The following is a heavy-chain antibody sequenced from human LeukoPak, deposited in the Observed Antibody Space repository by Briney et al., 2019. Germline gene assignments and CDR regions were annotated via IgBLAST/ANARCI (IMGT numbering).Heavy chain of an antibody. CDR1: GFTFNSYE. CDR2: ISDSGNSI. J-gene: IGHJ4*02. Sequence: GGSLRLSCAASGFTFNSYEMNWVRQAPGKGLEWVSYISDSGNSIYYADSVKGRFTISRDASKNTVSLQMNRLRVEDTAVYHCARGPIDKVVAGTFFGHWGQGTVVTVSS. CDR3: ARGPIDKVVAGTFFGH. V-gene: IGHV3-48*03. D-gene: IGHD3/OR15-3a*01.